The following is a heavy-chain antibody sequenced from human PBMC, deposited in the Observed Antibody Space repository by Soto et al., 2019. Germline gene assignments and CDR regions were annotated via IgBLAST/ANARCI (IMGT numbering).Heavy chain of an antibody. V-gene: IGHV3-23*01. J-gene: IGHJ4*02. CDR2: ISGSGGST. Sequence: GGSLRLSCAASGFTFSSYAMSWVRQAPGKGLEWVSAISGSGGSTYYADSVKGRFTISRDNSKNTLYLQMNSLRAEDTAVYYCAKDVEVVYYDRSGYYSSGYYFDYWGQGTLVTVSS. CDR1: GFTFSSYA. D-gene: IGHD3-22*01. CDR3: AKDVEVVYYDRSGYYSSGYYFDY.